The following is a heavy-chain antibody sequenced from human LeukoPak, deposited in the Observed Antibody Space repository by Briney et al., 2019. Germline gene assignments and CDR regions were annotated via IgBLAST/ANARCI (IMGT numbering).Heavy chain of an antibody. V-gene: IGHV3-7*01. CDR1: GFTFSSYW. J-gene: IGHJ6*02. CDR2: IKQDGSEK. CDR3: ARDDYGDYGSTKYYYYYYGMDV. D-gene: IGHD4-17*01. Sequence: GGSLRLSCAASGFTFSSYWMNWVRQAPGKGLEWVASIKQDGSEKYYVDSVKGRFTISRDNAKNSLYLQMNSVRAEDTAVYYCARDDYGDYGSTKYYYYYYGMDVWGQGTTVTVSS.